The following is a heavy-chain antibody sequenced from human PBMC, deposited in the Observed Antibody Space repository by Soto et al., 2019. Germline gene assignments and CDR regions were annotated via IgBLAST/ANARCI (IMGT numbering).Heavy chain of an antibody. CDR1: GGTFSSYT. Sequence: SVKVSCKASGGTFSSYTISWVRQAPGQGLEWMGRIIPILGIANYAQKFQGRVTITADKSTSTAYMELRSLRSDDTAVYYCARSPPTYDFWSGYSDDAFDIWGQGTMVTVS. CDR3: ARSPPTYDFWSGYSDDAFDI. V-gene: IGHV1-69*02. CDR2: IIPILGIA. J-gene: IGHJ3*02. D-gene: IGHD3-3*01.